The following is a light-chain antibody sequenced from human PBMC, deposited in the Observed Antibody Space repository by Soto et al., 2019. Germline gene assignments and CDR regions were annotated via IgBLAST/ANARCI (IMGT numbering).Light chain of an antibody. J-gene: IGLJ3*02. CDR1: SSNIGNNY. V-gene: IGLV1-51*02. CDR3: GTWDSSPSVEV. Sequence: QSVLTQPPSVSAAPGQKVTISCSGSSSNIGNNYVSWYQQLPGTAPKLLIYENNKRPSGIPDRFSGSKSGTSATLGITGLQTGDEADYYCGTWDSSPSVEVFGGGTKLTVL. CDR2: ENN.